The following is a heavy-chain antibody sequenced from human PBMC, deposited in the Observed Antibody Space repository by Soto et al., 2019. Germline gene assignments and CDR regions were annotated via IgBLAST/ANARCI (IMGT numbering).Heavy chain of an antibody. CDR1: GFTFSSYG. J-gene: IGHJ4*02. CDR3: AKINVEPAYHDFWSGYYGGGNYFDY. CDR2: ISYDGSNK. D-gene: IGHD3-3*01. V-gene: IGHV3-30*18. Sequence: QVQLVESGGGVVQPGRSLRLSCAASGFTFSSYGMHWVRQAPGKGLEWVAVISYDGSNKYYADSVKGRFTISRDNSKNTLYLQMNSLRAEDTAVYYCAKINVEPAYHDFWSGYYGGGNYFDYWGQGTLVTVSS.